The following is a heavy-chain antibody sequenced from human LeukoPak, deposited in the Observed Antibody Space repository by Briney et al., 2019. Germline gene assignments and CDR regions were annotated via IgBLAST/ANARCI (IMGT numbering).Heavy chain of an antibody. J-gene: IGHJ4*02. V-gene: IGHV1-8*01. D-gene: IGHD3-22*01. CDR1: GYTFISYE. Sequence: GASVKVSCKASGYTFISYEINWVRQATGQGLEWMGWMNPDNGDTAYAQKFQDRITMTRSTSISTAYLELSGLRSEDTAVYYCARGLGTYDSSELTWPMISFWGQGTLVTVSS. CDR2: MNPDNGDT. CDR3: ARGLGTYDSSELTWPMISF.